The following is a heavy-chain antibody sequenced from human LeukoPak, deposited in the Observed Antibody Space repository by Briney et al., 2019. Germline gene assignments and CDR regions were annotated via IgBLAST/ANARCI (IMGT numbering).Heavy chain of an antibody. J-gene: IGHJ4*02. Sequence: SETLSLTCAVYGGSFSGYYWSWIRQPPGKGLEWIGSIYYSGSTYYNPSLKSRVTISVDTSKNQFSLKLSSVTAADTAVYYCARYSYGYLALDYWGQGTLVTVSS. CDR3: ARYSYGYLALDY. CDR2: IYYSGST. V-gene: IGHV4-34*01. D-gene: IGHD5-18*01. CDR1: GGSFSGYY.